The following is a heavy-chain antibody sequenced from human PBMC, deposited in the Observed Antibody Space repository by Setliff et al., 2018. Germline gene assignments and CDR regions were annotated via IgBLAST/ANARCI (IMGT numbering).Heavy chain of an antibody. CDR2: INHSGSS. CDR3: ARGRNIAARLLDS. V-gene: IGHV4-34*01. Sequence: SETLSLTCAASGGTFSDYYWTWIRQPPGKGLEWIGEINHSGSSNYNPSLKSRATVSIDTSKDQFSLKLISMSAADTAVYFCARGRNIAARLLDSWGQGTLVTVSS. J-gene: IGHJ4*02. CDR1: GGTFSDYY. D-gene: IGHD6-6*01.